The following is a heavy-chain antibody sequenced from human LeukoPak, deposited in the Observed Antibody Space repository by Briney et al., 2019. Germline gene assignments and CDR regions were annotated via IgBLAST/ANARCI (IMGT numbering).Heavy chain of an antibody. CDR3: ARDQNYYDSSGYYFRRDAFDI. CDR2: IKQGGSEK. V-gene: IGHV3-7*01. Sequence: GGSLRLSCAASGFTFSSYWMSWVRQAPGKGLEWVANIKQGGSEKDYVDSVKGRFTISRDNAKNSLYLQMNSLRAEDTAVYYCARDQNYYDSSGYYFRRDAFDIWGQGTMVTVSS. CDR1: GFTFSSYW. D-gene: IGHD3-22*01. J-gene: IGHJ3*02.